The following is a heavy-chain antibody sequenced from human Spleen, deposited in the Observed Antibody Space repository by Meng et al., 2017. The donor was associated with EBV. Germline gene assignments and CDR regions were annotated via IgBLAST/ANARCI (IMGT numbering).Heavy chain of an antibody. J-gene: IGHJ5*02. Sequence: VQRQESGPGLLKPSEPLSLTCTVSGASISTGSYYWTWIRQTPGKGLEWLGYVYFSGSTNYNPSLKSRVTMSIDTSKNQFSLNLRSATAADAAVYFCARGGYGTNYFDPWGQGTLVTVSS. V-gene: IGHV4-61*01. D-gene: IGHD4/OR15-4a*01. CDR1: GASISTGSYY. CDR2: VYFSGST. CDR3: ARGGYGTNYFDP.